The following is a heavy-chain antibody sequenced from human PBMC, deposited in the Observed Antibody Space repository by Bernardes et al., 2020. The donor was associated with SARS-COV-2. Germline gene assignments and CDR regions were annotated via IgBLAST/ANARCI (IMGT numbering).Heavy chain of an antibody. J-gene: IGHJ4*02. CDR1: GYPFTSYD. D-gene: IGHD6-13*01. Sequence: ASLKVSCKASGYPFTSYDFNWVRQASGQGLEWMGWMNPDTGNIVYAQRFQGRVTMTRDTSIGTAYMELSSLTSEDSAVYYCYSSTWYGGGFDHWGQGTLVTVSS. V-gene: IGHV1-8*01. CDR3: YSSTWYGGGFDH. CDR2: MNPDTGNI.